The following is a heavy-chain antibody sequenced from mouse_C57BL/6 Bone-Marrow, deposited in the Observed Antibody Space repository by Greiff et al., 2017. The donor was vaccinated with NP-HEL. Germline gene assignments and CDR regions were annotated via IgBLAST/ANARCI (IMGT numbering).Heavy chain of an antibody. CDR3: ARYYYGSRGWYFDG. D-gene: IGHD1-1*01. CDR2: IDPNSGGT. V-gene: IGHV1-72*01. Sequence: QVQLQQPGADLVKPGASVKLSCKASGYTFTSYWMHWVKQRPGRGLEWIGRIDPNSGGTKFNEKFKTKATLTVDKPSSTAYMQLRSLTSEDSAVYDCARYYYGSRGWYFDGWGTGTTVTVSS. J-gene: IGHJ1*03. CDR1: GYTFTSYW.